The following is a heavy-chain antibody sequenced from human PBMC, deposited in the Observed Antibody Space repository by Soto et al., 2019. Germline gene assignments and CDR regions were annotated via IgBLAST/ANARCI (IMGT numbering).Heavy chain of an antibody. CDR3: AKVDGFLWFELDS. J-gene: IGHJ4*02. CDR2: ISASGDGT. D-gene: IGHD3-10*01. Sequence: QTWGSLRLSCAASGFPFSSFAMGSLRQAPGKGLEWVSAISASGDGTYYADSVKGRFTISRDNSKNTLYLQMSSLRAEDTAVYYCAKVDGFLWFELDSWGQGTLVTVSS. CDR1: GFPFSSFA. V-gene: IGHV3-23*01.